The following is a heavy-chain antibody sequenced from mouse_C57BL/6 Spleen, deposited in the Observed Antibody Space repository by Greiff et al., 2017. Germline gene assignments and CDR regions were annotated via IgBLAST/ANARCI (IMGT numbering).Heavy chain of an antibody. CDR1: GFTFSDYG. J-gene: IGHJ4*01. CDR2: ISSGSSII. CDR3: TRGGGYYYAMDY. V-gene: IGHV5-17*01. D-gene: IGHD1-1*02. Sequence: EVKVVESGGGLVKPGGSLKISCAASGFTFSDYGMHWVRQAPEKGLEWVAYISSGSSIIYYADTVKGRFTISRDNAKNTLFLQMTSLRSEDSAMYYCTRGGGYYYAMDYGGQGTSVTVSS.